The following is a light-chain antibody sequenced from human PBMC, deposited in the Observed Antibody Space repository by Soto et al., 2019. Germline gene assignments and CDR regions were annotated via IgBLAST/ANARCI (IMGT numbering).Light chain of an antibody. CDR1: QSLSSD. J-gene: IGKJ4*01. CDR3: QHCTAYPLT. CDR2: QAS. V-gene: IGKV1-5*03. Sequence: DIQMTQSPSTLSASVGDRVTITCRASQSLSSDLAWYQQKPGKAPKLLIYQASSLKAGVPSRFTGTGSGAEFSLTISSLQPDDSATYYCQHCTAYPLTFGGGTKVEIK.